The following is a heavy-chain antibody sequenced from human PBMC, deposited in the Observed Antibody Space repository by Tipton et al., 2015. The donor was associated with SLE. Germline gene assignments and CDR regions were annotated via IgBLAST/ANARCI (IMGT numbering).Heavy chain of an antibody. CDR3: ARGHTAMVGSLYYYGMDV. D-gene: IGHD5-18*01. V-gene: IGHV4-39*07. J-gene: IGHJ6*02. Sequence: TLSLTCTVSGGSVSSSSYYWGWIRQPPGKGLEWIGSIYYSGSTYYNPSLKSRVTISVDTSKNQFSLKLSSVTAADTAVYYCARGHTAMVGSLYYYGMDVWGQGTTVTVSS. CDR2: IYYSGST. CDR1: GGSVSSSSYY.